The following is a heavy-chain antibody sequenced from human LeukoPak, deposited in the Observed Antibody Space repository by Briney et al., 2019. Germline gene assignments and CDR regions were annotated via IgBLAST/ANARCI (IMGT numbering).Heavy chain of an antibody. CDR1: GFTLSTYA. V-gene: IGHV3-64D*06. CDR3: VCDYDCNGYHYRDVFDI. Sequence: VRSLRLSCAVSGFTLSTYAIHCVRQAPRKGLEYVSAISIKVGSTNSADSLKGRIIISREKSKNTLYLQMSSLRAEDADVYYCVCDYDCNGYHYRDVFDIWGQGTMVTVSS. D-gene: IGHD3-22*01. J-gene: IGHJ3*02. CDR2: ISIKVGST.